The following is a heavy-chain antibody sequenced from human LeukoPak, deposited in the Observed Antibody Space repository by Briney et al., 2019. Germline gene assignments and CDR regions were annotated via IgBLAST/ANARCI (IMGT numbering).Heavy chain of an antibody. J-gene: IGHJ4*02. CDR2: ISYDGSNK. CDR1: GFTFSGSA. CDR3: AKDKGYGDYVDY. Sequence: GGSLRLSCAASGFTFSGSAMHWVRQASGKGLEWVAVISYDGSNKYYADSVKGRFTISRDNSKNTLYLQMNSLRAEDTAVYYCAKDKGYGDYVDYWGQGTLVTVSS. D-gene: IGHD4-17*01. V-gene: IGHV3-30*04.